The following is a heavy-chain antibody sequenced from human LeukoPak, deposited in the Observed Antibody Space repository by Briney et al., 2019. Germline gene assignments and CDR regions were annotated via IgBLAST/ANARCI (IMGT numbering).Heavy chain of an antibody. CDR2: IQSDGNEK. V-gene: IGHV3-7*01. D-gene: IGHD5-24*01. CDR1: GFTFRDYW. J-gene: IGHJ4*02. CDR3: ARDHGDGYNCADY. Sequence: PGGSLRLSCGASGFTFRDYWMSWVRQAPGKGLEWVANIQSDGNEKNYIDSVQGRFTISRDNAKTSLYLQMNSLRAEDTAVYYCARDHGDGYNCADYWGQGTLVTVSS.